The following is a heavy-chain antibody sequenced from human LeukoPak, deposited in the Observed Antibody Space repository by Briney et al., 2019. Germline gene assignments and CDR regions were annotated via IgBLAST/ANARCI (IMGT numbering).Heavy chain of an antibody. CDR1: GYTFTGYY. Sequence: ASVKVSCKASGYTFTGYYMHWVRQAPGQGLEWMGWINPNSGGTNYAQKFQGRVTMTRDTSISTAYMELSRPRSDDTAVYYCARDDPYCSGGSCYTFDYWGQGTLVTVSS. V-gene: IGHV1-2*02. D-gene: IGHD2-15*01. CDR3: ARDDPYCSGGSCYTFDY. J-gene: IGHJ4*02. CDR2: INPNSGGT.